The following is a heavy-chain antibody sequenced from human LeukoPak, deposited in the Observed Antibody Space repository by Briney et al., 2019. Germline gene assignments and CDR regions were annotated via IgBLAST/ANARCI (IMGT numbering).Heavy chain of an antibody. CDR2: ISGGGGST. V-gene: IGHV3-23*01. D-gene: IGHD5-18*01. J-gene: IGHJ4*02. CDR1: GFTFSSYG. CDR3: AKKGGYNYGDPFDY. Sequence: GGTLRLSCAASGFTFSSYGMSWVRQAPGKGLEWVSAISGGGGSTYYPDSVKGRFTISRDNSRNTLYLQMNSLRAEDTAVYHCAKKGGYNYGDPFDYWGQGTLVTVSS.